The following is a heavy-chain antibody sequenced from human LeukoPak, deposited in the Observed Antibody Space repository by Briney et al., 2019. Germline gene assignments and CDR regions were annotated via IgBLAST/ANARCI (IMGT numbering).Heavy chain of an antibody. J-gene: IGHJ4*02. CDR1: GASISGSGYY. Sequence: SETLSLTCTVSGASISGSGYYWGRIRQPPGKGLEWIGNIYDSGSTYYNASLQSRVTISIDTSKNQFSLRLSSVTAADTAMYYCAKSGGYGLIDYWGQGTLVTVSS. D-gene: IGHD1-26*01. CDR3: AKSGGYGLIDY. CDR2: IYDSGST. V-gene: IGHV4-39*01.